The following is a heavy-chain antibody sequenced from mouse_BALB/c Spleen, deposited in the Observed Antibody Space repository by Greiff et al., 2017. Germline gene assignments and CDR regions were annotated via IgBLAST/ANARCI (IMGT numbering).Heavy chain of an antibody. CDR3: ARDELLRYYYAMDY. CDR1: GFSLTSYG. D-gene: IGHD1-1*01. V-gene: IGHV2-9*02. Sequence: VQLQESGPGLVAPSQSLSITCTVSGFSLTSYGVHWVRQPPGKGLEWLGVIWAGGSTNYNSALMSRLSISKDNSKSQVFLKMNSLQTDDTAMYYCARDELLRYYYAMDYWGQGTSVTVSS. J-gene: IGHJ4*01. CDR2: IWAGGST.